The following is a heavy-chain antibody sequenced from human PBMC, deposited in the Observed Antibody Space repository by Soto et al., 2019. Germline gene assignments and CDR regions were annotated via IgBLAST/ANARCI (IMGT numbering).Heavy chain of an antibody. CDR1: GDSINNRSYY. J-gene: IGHJ4*02. V-gene: IGHV4-39*01. Sequence: SATLSLTCTVTGDSINNRSYYWGWIRQPPGKGLEWIGSIYYSGSTYNNPSLKSRVPMSVDTSKNQFSLKLRSVTAADTALYYCARQRTSVVTQAYFDSWGQGSLVTVSS. CDR2: IYYSGST. CDR3: ARQRTSVVTQAYFDS. D-gene: IGHD2-21*02.